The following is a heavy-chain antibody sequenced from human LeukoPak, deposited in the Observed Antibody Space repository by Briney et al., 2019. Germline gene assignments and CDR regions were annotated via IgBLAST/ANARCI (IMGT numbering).Heavy chain of an antibody. Sequence: SETLSLTCTVSGGSISSSSYYWGWIRQPPGKGLEWIGSIYYSGNTYYNPSLKSRVTISVDTSKNQFSLKLSSVTAADTAVYYCARVVGTVTTYFDYWGQGTLVTVSS. CDR3: ARVVGTVTTYFDY. CDR2: IYYSGNT. CDR1: GGSISSSSYY. J-gene: IGHJ4*02. V-gene: IGHV4-39*07. D-gene: IGHD4-17*01.